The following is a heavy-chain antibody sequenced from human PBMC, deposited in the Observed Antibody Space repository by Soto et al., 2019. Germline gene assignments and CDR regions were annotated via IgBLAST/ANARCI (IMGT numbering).Heavy chain of an antibody. CDR3: AKALWFGESSHYFDY. J-gene: IGHJ4*02. CDR1: GFTFSKNA. CDR2: IGSSGGDI. V-gene: IGHV3-23*01. D-gene: IGHD3-10*01. Sequence: GGSLRLSCAASGFTFSKNAMSWVRQAPGKGLEWVSGIGSSGGDIVYADSVRGRFAISRDNSRNALYLHMNSLRAGDTAVYYCAKALWFGESSHYFDYWGQGTLVTVSS.